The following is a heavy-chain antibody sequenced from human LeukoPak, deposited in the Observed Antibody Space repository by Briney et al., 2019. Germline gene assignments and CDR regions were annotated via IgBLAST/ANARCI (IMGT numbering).Heavy chain of an antibody. V-gene: IGHV4-61*02. CDR3: ASGGYCSGGSCYRYFDY. D-gene: IGHD2-15*01. CDR2: INASGTT. J-gene: IGHJ4*02. Sequence: SETLSLTCTVSGASISRGSHYWSWIRQPAGRGLEWIGRINASGTTKYNPSLESRVTISVDTSKNQFSLKLSSVTAADTAVYYCASGGYCSGGSCYRYFDYWGQGTLVTVPS. CDR1: GASISRGSHY.